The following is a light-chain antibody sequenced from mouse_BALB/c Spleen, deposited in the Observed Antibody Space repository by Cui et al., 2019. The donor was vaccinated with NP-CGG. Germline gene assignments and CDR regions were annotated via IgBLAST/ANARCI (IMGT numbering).Light chain of an antibody. Sequence: QAVVTQDTAIYTSPGETVTLTCRSSTGAVTAINYANWVQEKPDHLFTCLIGGTNNRPPGVPARFSGSLIGDKAALTITGAQTEDEAIYFCALWYSNHWVFGGGTKLTVL. CDR2: GTN. V-gene: IGLV1*01. J-gene: IGLJ1*01. CDR3: ALWYSNHWV. CDR1: TGAVTAINY.